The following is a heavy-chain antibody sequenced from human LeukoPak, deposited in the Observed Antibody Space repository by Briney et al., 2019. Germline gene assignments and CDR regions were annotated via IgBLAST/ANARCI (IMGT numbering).Heavy chain of an antibody. Sequence: SETLSLTCTVSGASVSSGDYHWSWVRQAPGKGLEWIGHNGDPSYNPSLKSRVVISIDTSRNQFSLRLNSVTAADTVTYFCVTYYVNGGGRGHWGPGALVTVSS. CDR3: VTYYVNGGGRGH. CDR2: HNGDP. J-gene: IGHJ4*02. CDR1: GASVSSGDYH. V-gene: IGHV4-61*08. D-gene: IGHD3-16*01.